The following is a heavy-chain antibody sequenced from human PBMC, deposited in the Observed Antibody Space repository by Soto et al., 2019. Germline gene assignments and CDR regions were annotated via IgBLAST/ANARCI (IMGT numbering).Heavy chain of an antibody. D-gene: IGHD2-2*01. CDR3: AREGCTSTSCSYYFDS. CDR2: ISSVSTL. J-gene: IGHJ4*02. CDR1: GFTFTDYY. Sequence: PGGSLRLSCAASGFTFTDYYMSWIRQAPGKGLEWVSYISSVSTLYYADSVKGRFTISRDNANISLYLQMNSLRAEDTAVYYCAREGCTSTSCSYYFDSWGQGTLVTVSS. V-gene: IGHV3-11*01.